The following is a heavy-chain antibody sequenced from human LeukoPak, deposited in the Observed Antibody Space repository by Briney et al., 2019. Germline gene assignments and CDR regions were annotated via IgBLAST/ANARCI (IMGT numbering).Heavy chain of an antibody. CDR3: ASTSSWTDY. V-gene: IGHV3-33*01. J-gene: IGHJ4*02. Sequence: GRSLRLSCAASGFTFSSYGMHWVRQAPGKGLEWVAVIWYDGSNKYYADSVKGRFTISRDNSKNTLHLQMNSLRAEDTAVYYCASTSSWTDYWGQGTLVTVSS. CDR2: IWYDGSNK. CDR1: GFTFSSYG. D-gene: IGHD6-13*01.